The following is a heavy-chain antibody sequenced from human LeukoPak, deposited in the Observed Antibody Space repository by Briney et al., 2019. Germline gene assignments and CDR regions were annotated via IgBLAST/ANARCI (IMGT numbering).Heavy chain of an antibody. Sequence: SETLSLTCTVSGGSISSGSYYWSWIRQPAGKGLEWIGRIYTSGSTNYNPSLKSRVTISVDTSKNQFSLKLSSVTAADTAVYYCARGWPRAARGAFDIWGQGTMVTVSS. CDR3: ARGWPRAARGAFDI. J-gene: IGHJ3*02. D-gene: IGHD6-6*01. V-gene: IGHV4-61*02. CDR1: GGSISSGSYY. CDR2: IYTSGST.